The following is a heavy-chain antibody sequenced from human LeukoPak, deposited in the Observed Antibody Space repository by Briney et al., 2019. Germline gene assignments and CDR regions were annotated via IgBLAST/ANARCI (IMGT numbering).Heavy chain of an antibody. J-gene: IGHJ6*03. V-gene: IGHV3-30*02. CDR1: GFTFSSYG. Sequence: GGSLRLSCAASGFTFSSYGMHWVRQAPGKGLEWVAFIRYDGSNKYYADSVKGRFTISRDNSKNTLYLQMNSLRAEDTAVYYCAKGGYSSSSPLGLPLDYYYYYMDVWGKGTTVTVSS. CDR3: AKGGYSSSSPLGLPLDYYYYYMDV. CDR2: IRYDGSNK. D-gene: IGHD6-6*01.